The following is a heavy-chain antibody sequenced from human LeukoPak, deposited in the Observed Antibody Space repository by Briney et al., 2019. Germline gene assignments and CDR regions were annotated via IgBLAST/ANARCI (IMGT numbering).Heavy chain of an antibody. Sequence: SETLSLTCSLSGASIISSSYYWAWIRQPPGMGLEWIGSIYYSGITYYNPSLKSRATVSVDTSKNQFPLHLISVTAADTAVYYCARRNGHSWDVGNWFDPWGQGTLVTVSS. V-gene: IGHV4-39*01. D-gene: IGHD6-13*01. CDR3: ARRNGHSWDVGNWFDP. CDR1: GASIISSSYY. CDR2: IYYSGIT. J-gene: IGHJ5*02.